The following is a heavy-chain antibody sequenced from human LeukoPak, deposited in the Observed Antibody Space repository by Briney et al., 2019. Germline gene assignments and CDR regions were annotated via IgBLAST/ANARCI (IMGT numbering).Heavy chain of an antibody. CDR3: ARDSPGHDS. V-gene: IGHV3-7*04. CDR1: GFTLNNYW. Sequence: GSLSLSCVVSGFTLNNYWMSWVRQAPGKGPEWVANIKQDGREKYYVDSVKGRFTISRDNAKNSLYLQMNSLRVEDTAIYYCARDSPGHDSWGQGTLVTVSS. CDR2: IKQDGREK. J-gene: IGHJ5*01.